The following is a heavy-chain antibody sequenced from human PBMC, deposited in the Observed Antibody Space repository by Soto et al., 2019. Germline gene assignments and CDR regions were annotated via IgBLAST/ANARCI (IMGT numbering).Heavy chain of an antibody. CDR2: IKNKNDGGTT. D-gene: IGHD3-10*01. V-gene: IGHV3-15*07. CDR1: GFSFKNAW. J-gene: IGHJ4*01. CDR3: TGRWFGEIYNY. Sequence: EAELVESGGGLVKPGGSLTLSCAASGFSFKNAWMNWVRQAPGKGLEWVGRIKNKNDGGTTDYAAFVQGRFTISRDAPETTLYLHMTGRKTEDTAVYFWTGRWFGEIYNYWGQGSLVTVSS.